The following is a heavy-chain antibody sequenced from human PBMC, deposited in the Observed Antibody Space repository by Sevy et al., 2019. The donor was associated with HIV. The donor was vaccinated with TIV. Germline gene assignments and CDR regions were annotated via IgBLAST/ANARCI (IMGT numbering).Heavy chain of an antibody. CDR2: ISFDGSDK. CDR1: GFTFSNYG. J-gene: IGHJ4*01. Sequence: WGSLRLSCAASGFTFSNYGIHWVRQAPGKGLEWLAFISFDGSDKYYADSVKGRFTISREDSKNTLYLHLNSLRVEDTAVYYCAKTRYHYHISGFFGGTFVPDYWGHGTLVTVSS. V-gene: IGHV3-30*18. CDR3: AKTRYHYHISGFFGGTFVPDY. D-gene: IGHD3-22*01.